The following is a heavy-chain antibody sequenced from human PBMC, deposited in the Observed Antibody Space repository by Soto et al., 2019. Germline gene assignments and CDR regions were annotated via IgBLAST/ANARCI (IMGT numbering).Heavy chain of an antibody. Sequence: SVKVSCKASGGTFSSYAISWVRQAPGQGLEWMGGIIPIFGTANYAQKFQGRVTITADESTSTAYMELSSLRSDDTAVYYCARQSTYTAMSYWGQGTLVTVSS. V-gene: IGHV1-69*13. J-gene: IGHJ4*02. CDR3: ARQSTYTAMSY. D-gene: IGHD5-18*01. CDR2: IIPIFGTA. CDR1: GGTFSSYA.